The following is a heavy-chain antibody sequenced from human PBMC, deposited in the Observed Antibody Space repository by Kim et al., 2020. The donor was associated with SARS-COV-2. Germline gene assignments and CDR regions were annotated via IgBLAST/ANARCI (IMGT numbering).Heavy chain of an antibody. Sequence: SETLSLTCTVSGGSISSYYWSWIRQPPGKGLEWIGYIYYSGSTNYNPSLKSRVTISVDTSKNQFSLKLSSVTAADTAVYYCARDRLWGTSAFDIWGQGTMVTVSS. CDR1: GGSISSYY. J-gene: IGHJ3*02. CDR2: IYYSGST. CDR3: ARDRLWGTSAFDI. V-gene: IGHV4-59*01. D-gene: IGHD3-16*01.